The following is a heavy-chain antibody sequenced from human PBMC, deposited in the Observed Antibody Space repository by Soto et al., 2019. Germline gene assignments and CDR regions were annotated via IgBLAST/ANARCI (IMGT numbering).Heavy chain of an antibody. CDR3: AKGSRMWTPDY. D-gene: IGHD2-21*01. CDR2: ISTGNGRT. Sequence: ASVKVSCKASGYTFTSHVINWVRQAPGQGLEWMGWISTGNGRTKYSQKFQDRVTITRDTSATTANMELSSLRSEDTAVYYCAKGSRMWTPDYWGQGTQVTVSS. J-gene: IGHJ4*02. V-gene: IGHV1-3*04. CDR1: GYTFTSHV.